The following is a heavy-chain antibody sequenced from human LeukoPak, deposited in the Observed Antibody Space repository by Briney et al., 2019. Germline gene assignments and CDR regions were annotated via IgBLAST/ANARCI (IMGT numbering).Heavy chain of an antibody. D-gene: IGHD3-3*01. CDR3: ARTYYDVWSGYYKDD. Sequence: SETLSLTCAVSGYSISSGYYWGWIRQPPGKGLEWIGYIYYSGSTNYTPSLKSRVTISVDTSKNQFSLKLSSVTAAATAVYYCARTYYDVWSGYYKDDWGQGTLVTVSS. V-gene: IGHV4-38-2*01. CDR2: IYYSGST. CDR1: GYSISSGYY. J-gene: IGHJ4*02.